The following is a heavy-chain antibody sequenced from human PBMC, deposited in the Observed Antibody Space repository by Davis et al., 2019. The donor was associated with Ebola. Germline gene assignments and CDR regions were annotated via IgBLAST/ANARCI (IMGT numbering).Heavy chain of an antibody. CDR3: ARAQYDFWSGYYTAYYYGMDV. J-gene: IGHJ6*02. Sequence: PSETLSLTCTVSGGSISSGGYYWSWIRQHPGKGLEWIGYIYYSGSTYYNPSLKSRVTISVDTSKHQFSLKLSSVTAADTAVYYCARAQYDFWSGYYTAYYYGMDVWGQGTTVTVSS. D-gene: IGHD3-3*01. CDR2: IYYSGST. V-gene: IGHV4-31*03. CDR1: GGSISSGGYY.